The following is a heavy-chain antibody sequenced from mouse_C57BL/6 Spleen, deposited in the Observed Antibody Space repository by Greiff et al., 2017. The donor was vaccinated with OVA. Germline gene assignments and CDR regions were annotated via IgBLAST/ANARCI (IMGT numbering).Heavy chain of an antibody. CDR1: GYTFTDYN. D-gene: IGHD1-1*01. Sequence: VQLKQSGPELVQPGASVKIPCKASGYTFTDYNMDWVKQSHGKSLEWIGDINPNNGGTIYNQKFKGKATLTVDKSSSTAYMELRSLTSEDTAVDYCARGVTTVEAKDWYFDVWGTGTTGTVSS. J-gene: IGHJ1*03. V-gene: IGHV1-18*01. CDR2: INPNNGGT. CDR3: ARGVTTVEAKDWYFDV.